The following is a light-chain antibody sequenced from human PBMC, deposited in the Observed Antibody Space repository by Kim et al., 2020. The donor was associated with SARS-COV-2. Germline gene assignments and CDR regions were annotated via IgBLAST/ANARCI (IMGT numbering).Light chain of an antibody. CDR1: QSVSHN. V-gene: IGKV3-15*01. J-gene: IGKJ4*01. CDR3: QHYNDWPSLT. Sequence: EIVMTQSPAPLSVSPGERATLSCRASQSVSHNLAWYQQKPGQAPRLLIHGASTRATGIPGRFSGSGSGTEFTLTISNLQSEDFAVYYCQHYNDWPSLTFGGGTKVDIK. CDR2: GAS.